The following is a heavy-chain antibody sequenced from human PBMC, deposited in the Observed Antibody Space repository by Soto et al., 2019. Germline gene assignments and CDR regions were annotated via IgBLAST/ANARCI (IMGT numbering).Heavy chain of an antibody. Sequence: QGQLVESGGGVGQPGRSLRLSCSASGFIFGTYGMDWVRQAPGKGLEWVALISYDGNKEFYADSVKGRFTISRDNSRNTLYLHMNSLKPEETAMYYCAKETATSVDYYYFYGLDVWGPGTTVSVSS. V-gene: IGHV3-30*18. J-gene: IGHJ6*02. CDR2: ISYDGNKE. CDR3: AKETATSVDYYYFYGLDV. CDR1: GFIFGTYG. D-gene: IGHD1-1*01.